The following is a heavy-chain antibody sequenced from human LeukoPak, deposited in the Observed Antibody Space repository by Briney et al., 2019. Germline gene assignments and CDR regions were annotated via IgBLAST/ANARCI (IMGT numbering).Heavy chain of an antibody. CDR2: INPNSGGT. D-gene: IGHD2-15*01. CDR3: ARGTTAATPYYFAF. V-gene: IGHV1-2*02. Sequence: ASVKVSCKASGYTFTGYYMHWVRQAPGQGLEWLGWINPNSGGTNYAQKFQGRVTLTRDMSISTAYMELSGLTSDDTAIYYCARGTTAATPYYFAFWGQGTQVTVSP. CDR1: GYTFTGYY. J-gene: IGHJ4*02.